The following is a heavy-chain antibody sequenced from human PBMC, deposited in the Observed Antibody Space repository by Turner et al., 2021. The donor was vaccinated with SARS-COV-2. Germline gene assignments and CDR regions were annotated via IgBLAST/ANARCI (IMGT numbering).Heavy chain of an antibody. J-gene: IGHJ4*02. D-gene: IGHD3-16*01. V-gene: IGHV3-48*01. CDR2: ISSSGDTI. Sequence: EVQLVESGGGLVQPGGSLRLSGAASGFTFSDSSMNWVRQAPGKGLEWISYISSSGDTIYYADSVKGRFTISRDHAKDSLYLQMNSLSAEDTAVYYCAKGRAPGDDYWGQGTLVTVSP. CDR3: AKGRAPGDDY. CDR1: GFTFSDSS.